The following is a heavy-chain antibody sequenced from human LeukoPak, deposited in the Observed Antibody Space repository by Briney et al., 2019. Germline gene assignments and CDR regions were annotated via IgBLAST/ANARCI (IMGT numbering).Heavy chain of an antibody. CDR1: GLTFSDYY. J-gene: IGHJ6*03. Sequence: GGSLRLSCAASGLTFSDYYMSWIRQAPGKGLEWVSYISSSGSPIYYADSVKGRFTISRDNAKKPLYLQMNSMRAEDTAVYYCERSDGYYYSMDVWGKGTTVTVSS. CDR2: ISSSGSPI. D-gene: IGHD2-15*01. CDR3: ERSDGYYYSMDV. V-gene: IGHV3-11*04.